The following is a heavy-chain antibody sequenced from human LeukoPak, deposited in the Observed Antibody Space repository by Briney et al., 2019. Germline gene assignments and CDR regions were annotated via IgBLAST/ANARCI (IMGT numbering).Heavy chain of an antibody. J-gene: IGHJ6*04. CDR1: GFTFSSYW. CDR3: ARDLIHTKGADITQYYYYYGMDV. D-gene: IGHD3-10*01. Sequence: PGGSLRLSCAASGFTFSSYWMSWVRQAPGKGLEWVANIKQDGSEKYYVDSVKGRFTISRDNAKNSLYLQMNSLRAEDTAVYYCARDLIHTKGADITQYYYYYGMDVWGKGTTVTVSS. V-gene: IGHV3-7*03. CDR2: IKQDGSEK.